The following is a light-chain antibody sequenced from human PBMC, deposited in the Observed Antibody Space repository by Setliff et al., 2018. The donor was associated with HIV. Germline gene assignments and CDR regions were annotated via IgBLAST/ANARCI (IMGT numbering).Light chain of an antibody. J-gene: IGLJ1*01. CDR2: DVN. CDR3: SSYTSSTTRV. V-gene: IGLV2-14*03. CDR1: SNDVGGYNY. Sequence: QSALTQPASVSGSPGQSITISCTGTSNDVGGYNYVSWYQQHPGKAPKLMIYDVNNRPSGVSNRFSGSKSGNTASLTISGLQAEDEADYYCSSYTSSTTRVFGTGTKVTVL.